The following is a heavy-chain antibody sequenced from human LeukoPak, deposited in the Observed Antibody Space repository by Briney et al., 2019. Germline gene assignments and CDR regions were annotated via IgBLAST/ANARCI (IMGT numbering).Heavy chain of an antibody. CDR2: IKQDGSEK. CDR1: GFTFSSYW. CDR3: AKCLAYYDSSGYSGYYYYYGMDV. V-gene: IGHV3-7*01. D-gene: IGHD3-22*01. Sequence: GSLRLSCAASGFTFSSYWMSWVRQAPGKGLEWVANIKQDGSEKYYVDSVKGRFTISRDNAKNSLYLQMNSLRAEDTAVCYCAKCLAYYDSSGYSGYYYYYGMDVWGQGTTVTVSS. J-gene: IGHJ6*02.